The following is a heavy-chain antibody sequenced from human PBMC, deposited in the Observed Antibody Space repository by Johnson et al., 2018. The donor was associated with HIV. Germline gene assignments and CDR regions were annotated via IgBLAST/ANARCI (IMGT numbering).Heavy chain of an antibody. Sequence: VQLVESGGGLAQPGESLRLSCAASGFTFSSYDMHWVRHVTGKGLDWISAISPAGDTYYPGSVKGRFTISRENAKNSLYLQMNSLRAGDEAVYYCARDRSKVGAFDIWGQGTMVTVSS. J-gene: IGHJ3*02. D-gene: IGHD4-23*01. V-gene: IGHV3-13*01. CDR1: GFTFSSYD. CDR3: ARDRSKVGAFDI. CDR2: ISPAGDT.